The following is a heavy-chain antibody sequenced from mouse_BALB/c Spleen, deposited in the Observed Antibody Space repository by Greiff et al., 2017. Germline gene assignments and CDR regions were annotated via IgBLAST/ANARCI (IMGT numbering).Heavy chain of an antibody. D-gene: IGHD6-5*01. CDR1: GFTFSSYA. CDR2: ISSGGSYT. Sequence: DVHLVESGGGLVKPGGSLKLSCAASGFTFSSYAMSWVRQSPEKRLEWVAEISSGGSYTYYPDTVTGRFTISRDNAKNTLYLEMSSLRSEDTAMYYCARGGLLGGYAMDYWGQGTSVTVSS. V-gene: IGHV5-9-4*01. J-gene: IGHJ4*01. CDR3: ARGGLLGGYAMDY.